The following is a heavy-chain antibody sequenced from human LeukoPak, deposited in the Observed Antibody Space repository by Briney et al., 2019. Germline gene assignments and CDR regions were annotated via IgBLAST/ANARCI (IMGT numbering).Heavy chain of an antibody. D-gene: IGHD4-11*01. Sequence: PGGSLRLSCAASIFIFRSYWMNWLRQAPGKGLEWVANIHEDGSDKYYVDSVKGRFTVSRDNARNSLYLQMNSLRAEDRAVYYCARILRLQAPRPFDIWGQGTMVTVSS. CDR2: IHEDGSDK. CDR3: ARILRLQAPRPFDI. V-gene: IGHV3-7*05. J-gene: IGHJ3*02. CDR1: IFIFRSYW.